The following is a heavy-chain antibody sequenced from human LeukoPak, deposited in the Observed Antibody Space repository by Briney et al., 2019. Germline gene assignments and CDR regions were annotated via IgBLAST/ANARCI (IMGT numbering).Heavy chain of an antibody. Sequence: ASVKVSCKASGYTFTCYGISWVRQAPGQGLEWMGWISAYNGNTNYAQKLLGRVTMTTDTSTSTAYMELRSLRSDDTAVYYCAREKIGSGYNQDLDYWGQGTLVTVSS. D-gene: IGHD5-24*01. CDR1: GYTFTCYG. V-gene: IGHV1-18*01. J-gene: IGHJ4*02. CDR2: ISAYNGNT. CDR3: AREKIGSGYNQDLDY.